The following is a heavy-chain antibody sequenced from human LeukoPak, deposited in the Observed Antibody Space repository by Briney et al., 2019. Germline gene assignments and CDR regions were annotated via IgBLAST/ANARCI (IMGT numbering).Heavy chain of an antibody. V-gene: IGHV1-2*02. D-gene: IGHD5-12*01. J-gene: IGHJ5*02. Sequence: ASVKVSCKASGYTFTGYYMHWVRQAPGQGLEWMGWINPNSGGTNYAQKFQGRVTMTRGTSISTAYMELSRLRSDDTAVYYCARGRDIVATFRVWFDPWGQGTLVTVSS. CDR3: ARGRDIVATFRVWFDP. CDR2: INPNSGGT. CDR1: GYTFTGYY.